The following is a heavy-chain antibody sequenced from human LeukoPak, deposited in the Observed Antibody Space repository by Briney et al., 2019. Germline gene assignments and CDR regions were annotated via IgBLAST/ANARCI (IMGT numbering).Heavy chain of an antibody. CDR1: GFTFSSYN. CDR3: AREYSSSSGSVSDY. J-gene: IGHJ4*02. Sequence: GGSLRLSCAASGFTFSSYNMNWVRQAPGKGLEWVSYISSSSSTIYYADSVKGRFTISRDNAKNSLYLQMNSLRDEDTAAYYCAREYSSSSGSVSDYWGQGTLVTVSS. V-gene: IGHV3-48*02. D-gene: IGHD6-6*01. CDR2: ISSSSSTI.